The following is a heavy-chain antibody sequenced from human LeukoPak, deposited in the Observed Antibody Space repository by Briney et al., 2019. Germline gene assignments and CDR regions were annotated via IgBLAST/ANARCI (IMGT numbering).Heavy chain of an antibody. CDR2: ISINGGST. CDR1: GFTFSSYA. V-gene: IGHV3-64*01. D-gene: IGHD1-26*01. CDR3: AREGGSFELYYYSDY. J-gene: IGHJ4*02. Sequence: GGSLRLSCAASGFTFSSYAMHWVRQAPGKGLEYVSAISINGGSTYYANSVKGRFTISRDNSKNTLYLQMGSLRAEDMAVYYCAREGGSFELYYYSDYWGQGTLVTVSS.